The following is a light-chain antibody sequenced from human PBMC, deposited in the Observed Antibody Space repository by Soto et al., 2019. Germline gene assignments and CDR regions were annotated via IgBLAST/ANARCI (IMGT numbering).Light chain of an antibody. CDR3: QQYNNWPPWT. Sequence: IVMTQSPATLSVSPGERATLPCRASQSIASNLAWYQQKPGQAPRLLIYGASTRATGIPARFSGSGSGTKFTLIISSLQSEDFAVYYCQQYNNWPPWTFGQGTKVEIK. CDR2: GAS. J-gene: IGKJ1*01. CDR1: QSIASN. V-gene: IGKV3-15*01.